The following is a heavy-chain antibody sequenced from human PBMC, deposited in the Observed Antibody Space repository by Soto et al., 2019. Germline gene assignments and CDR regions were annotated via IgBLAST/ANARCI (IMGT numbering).Heavy chain of an antibody. J-gene: IGHJ4*02. V-gene: IGHV1-69*04. D-gene: IGHD3-10*01. CDR3: ARDFATMSRGVPPPFDY. Sequence: ASVKVSCKASGGTFSSYTISWVRQAPGQGLEWMGRIIPILGIANYAQKFQGRVAITADKSTSTAYMELSSLRSEDTAVYYCARDFATMSRGVPPPFDYWGQGTLVTVSS. CDR2: IIPILGIA. CDR1: GGTFSSYT.